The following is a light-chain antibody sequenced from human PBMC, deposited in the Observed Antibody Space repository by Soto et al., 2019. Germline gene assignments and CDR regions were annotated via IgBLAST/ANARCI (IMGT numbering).Light chain of an antibody. CDR1: SSNIGAGYD. Sequence: QSVLTQPPSVSGSPGQRVTISCTGSSSNIGAGYDVHWYQHLPGTAPKLLIYGNTNRPSGVPDRFSGSKSGTSASLAITGLQAEDEADYYCQSYDSGLSGNVVFGGGTKLTV. V-gene: IGLV1-40*01. CDR3: QSYDSGLSGNVV. CDR2: GNT. J-gene: IGLJ2*01.